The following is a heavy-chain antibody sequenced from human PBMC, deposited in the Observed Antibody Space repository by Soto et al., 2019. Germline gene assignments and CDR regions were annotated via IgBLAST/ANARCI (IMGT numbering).Heavy chain of an antibody. D-gene: IGHD5-18*01. Sequence: EVQLLESGGGLVQPGGSLRLSCEASGFTFSSYAMSWVRQAPGKGLEWVSAISGSGGSTYYADSVKGRFTISRDNSKNTLYLQMNSRRAEDTAVYYCAPLPIQLWLQYYYYGMDVWGQGTTVTVSS. CDR1: GFTFSSYA. J-gene: IGHJ6*02. CDR2: ISGSGGST. V-gene: IGHV3-23*01. CDR3: APLPIQLWLQYYYYGMDV.